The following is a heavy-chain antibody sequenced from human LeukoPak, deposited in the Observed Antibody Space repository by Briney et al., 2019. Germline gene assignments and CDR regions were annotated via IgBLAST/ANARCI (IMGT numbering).Heavy chain of an antibody. Sequence: SETLSLTCTVSRGSISSYYWSWIRQPAGKRLEWIGRMDASGRSNYNSSLKSRVTMSVDRSKNQFSLNLTSVTAADTAVYYCARQVGSFTMIPWGQGSLVTVSS. CDR3: ARQVGSFTMIP. J-gene: IGHJ5*02. CDR1: RGSISSYY. CDR2: MDASGRS. V-gene: IGHV4-4*07. D-gene: IGHD3-22*01.